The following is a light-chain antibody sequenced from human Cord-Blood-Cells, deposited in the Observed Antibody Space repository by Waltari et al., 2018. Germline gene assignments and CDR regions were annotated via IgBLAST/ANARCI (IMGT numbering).Light chain of an antibody. CDR3: QQYNSYSPP. CDR1: QSISSW. J-gene: IGKJ1*01. Sequence: EIQMTQSPSTMSAYVGDSVTITCRASQSISSWLAWYQQKPGKATKLPIYKASSLESGVPSRFSSSGSRTEFTLTISSLQPDDFATYYCQQYNSYSPPFCQVTKVEVK. CDR2: KAS. V-gene: IGKV1-5*03.